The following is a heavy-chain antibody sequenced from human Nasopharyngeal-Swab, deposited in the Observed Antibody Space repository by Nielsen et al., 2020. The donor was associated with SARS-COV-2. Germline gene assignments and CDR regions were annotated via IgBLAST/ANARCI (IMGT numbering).Heavy chain of an antibody. CDR1: GVSITSQY. CDR3: AKEGATGWFAP. V-gene: IGHV4-59*11. CDR2: ISHNSGT. Sequence: SDTLSLTCTVSGVSITSQYWSWIRQPPGKGLEWIGYISHNSGTSYNPSLKSRVNMFMDTSKNQFSLRLRSVTAADTADYYCAKEGATGWFAPWGQGTLVTVSS. J-gene: IGHJ5*02.